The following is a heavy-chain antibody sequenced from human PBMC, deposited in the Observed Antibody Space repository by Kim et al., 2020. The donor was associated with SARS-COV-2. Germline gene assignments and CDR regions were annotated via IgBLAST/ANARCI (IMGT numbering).Heavy chain of an antibody. J-gene: IGHJ4*02. CDR3: AKGVGYCTTTGCYIYFEY. D-gene: IGHD2-2*02. Sequence: VKGRLTISRDKSKNTLHLQMDSLRAEDTALYYCAKGVGYCTTTGCYIYFEYWGQGTLVTVSS. V-gene: IGHV3-23*01.